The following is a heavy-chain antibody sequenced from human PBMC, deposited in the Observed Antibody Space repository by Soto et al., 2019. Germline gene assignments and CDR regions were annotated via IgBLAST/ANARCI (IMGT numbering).Heavy chain of an antibody. CDR2: ISYDGSHT. V-gene: IGHV3-30*18. CDR1: GLNFISYC. D-gene: IGHD1-26*01. Sequence: PGGSLILSCIASGLNFISYCMHWVSQKPSKGLEWVSVISYDGSHTHYADSVRGRFTVSRDNSKSTVYLQMNTLRPDDTAVYYCAKDLGPPRGSYPDSWGPGTLVTVSS. CDR3: AKDLGPPRGSYPDS. J-gene: IGHJ4*02.